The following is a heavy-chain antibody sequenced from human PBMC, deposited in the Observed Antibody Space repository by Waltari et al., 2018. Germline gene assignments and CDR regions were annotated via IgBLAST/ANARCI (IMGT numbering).Heavy chain of an antibody. V-gene: IGHV1-3*01. CDR1: GYTFTSYA. CDR2: INAGNGNT. J-gene: IGHJ4*02. CDR3: ARGLSGTLDY. Sequence: QVQLVQSGAEVKKPGASVKVSCKASGYTFTSYAMHWVRQAPGQRLEWMGWINAGNGNTKYSQKFQGRVTITADESTSTAYMELSSLRSEDTAVYYCARGLSGTLDYWGQGTLVTVSS. D-gene: IGHD5-12*01.